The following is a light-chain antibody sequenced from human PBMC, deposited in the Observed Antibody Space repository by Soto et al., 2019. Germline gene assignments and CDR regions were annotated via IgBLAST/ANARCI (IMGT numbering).Light chain of an antibody. J-gene: IGLJ2*01. Sequence: ALTQPPSASGSAGQSVTISCTGTSSDVGGYNYVSWYQQHPGKAPKLMIYEVSKRPSGVPDRFSGSKSGNTASLTVSGLQAEDEADYYCSSYAGSNNPPVVFGGGTKLTVL. V-gene: IGLV2-8*01. CDR3: SSYAGSNNPPVV. CDR1: SSDVGGYNY. CDR2: EVS.